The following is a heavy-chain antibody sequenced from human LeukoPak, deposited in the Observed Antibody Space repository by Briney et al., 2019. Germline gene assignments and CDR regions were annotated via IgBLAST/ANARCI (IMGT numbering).Heavy chain of an antibody. V-gene: IGHV4-39*01. CDR3: ARHSSGYQWYFDL. D-gene: IGHD3-22*01. CDR2: VYSSGGS. Sequence: SETLSLTCSVSGVSISSSNYYWVWIRQPPGKGLEWIGNVYSSGGSRYNPSLQSRVTFSVDTPNNQFSLKLISVTAADTAVYHCARHSSGYQWYFDLWGRGTLVTVSS. J-gene: IGHJ2*01. CDR1: GVSISSSNYY.